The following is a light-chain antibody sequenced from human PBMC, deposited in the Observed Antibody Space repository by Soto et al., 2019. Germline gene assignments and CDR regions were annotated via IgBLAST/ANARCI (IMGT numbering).Light chain of an antibody. Sequence: DIVMTESPLCLAVTPGGHAYISCRYSQSLLNSNGYNYLDWYLQKPGQYPQLLMYLGSNRASGVHDRFSGSGSGTDGTLKISRVEAEEVGVYDCMQALQTSITFGQGTRLDI. CDR2: LGS. CDR3: MQALQTSIT. CDR1: QSLLNSNGYNY. V-gene: IGKV2-28*01. J-gene: IGKJ5*01.